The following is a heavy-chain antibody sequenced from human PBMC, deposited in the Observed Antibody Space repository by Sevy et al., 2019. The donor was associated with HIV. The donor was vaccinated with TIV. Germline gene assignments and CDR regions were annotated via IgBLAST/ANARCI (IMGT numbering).Heavy chain of an antibody. J-gene: IGHJ3*02. CDR3: ARHCSGTSCSHDFDI. V-gene: IGHV4-34*01. CDR2: INHSGST. Sequence: SETLSLTCAVYGGSFSGYYWSWIRQPPGKGLEWIGEINHSGSTNYNPSLKSRVTISVDTSKNQFSLKLSSVTAADTAVYYCARHCSGTSCSHDFDIWGQGTMVTVSS. D-gene: IGHD2-2*01. CDR1: GGSFSGYY.